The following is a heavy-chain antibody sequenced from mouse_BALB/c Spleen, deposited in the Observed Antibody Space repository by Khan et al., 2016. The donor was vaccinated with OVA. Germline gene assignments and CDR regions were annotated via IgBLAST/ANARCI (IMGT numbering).Heavy chain of an antibody. V-gene: IGHV9-3-1*01. CDR1: GFSFTSYG. J-gene: IGHJ4*01. D-gene: IGHD2-10*01. Sequence: QIQLVQSGPELKKPGETVNISCKASGFSFTSYGMNWVKQAPGKGLKWMGWIHTYTSEPSYTDDFKGRFAFSLETSDNIVFLLINHLKNEHTASYFCSRPPYFSYVMDYWGQGTSVTVSS. CDR3: SRPPYFSYVMDY. CDR2: IHTYTSEP.